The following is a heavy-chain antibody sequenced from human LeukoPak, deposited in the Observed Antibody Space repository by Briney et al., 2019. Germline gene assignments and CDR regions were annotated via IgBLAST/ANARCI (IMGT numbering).Heavy chain of an antibody. Sequence: SETLSLTCTVSGGFISSYYWSWIRQPPGKGLEWIGYIYYSGSTNYNPSLKSRVTISVDTSKNQFSLNLSSVTAADTAVYYCARRVSRTAAVDYWGQGTLVTVSS. CDR2: IYYSGST. CDR1: GGFISSYY. J-gene: IGHJ4*02. D-gene: IGHD6-13*01. CDR3: ARRVSRTAAVDY. V-gene: IGHV4-59*08.